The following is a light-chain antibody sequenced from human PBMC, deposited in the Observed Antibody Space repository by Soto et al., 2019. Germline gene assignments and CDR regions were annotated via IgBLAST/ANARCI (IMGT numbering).Light chain of an antibody. CDR3: RQYGTAPCT. CDR2: RAS. V-gene: IGKV3-20*01. CDR1: QSLGNTF. Sequence: EIVLTQSPGTLSLSPGDRATLSCRASQSLGNTFLAWFQQKPGQSPRLLIYRASSRATGIPDRFSGSGSGTDFTLTISRLEPEDFALYYCRQYGTAPCTFGPGTKV. J-gene: IGKJ3*01.